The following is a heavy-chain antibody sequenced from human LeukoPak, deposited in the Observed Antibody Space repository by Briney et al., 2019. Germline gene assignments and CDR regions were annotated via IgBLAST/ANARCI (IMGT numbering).Heavy chain of an antibody. CDR3: AKHIVVVTAGAFDI. J-gene: IGHJ3*02. CDR1: GFTVSSNY. D-gene: IGHD2-21*02. V-gene: IGHV3-53*01. Sequence: GGSLRLSCAASGFTVSSNYMSWVRQAPGKGLEWVSVIYSGGSTYYADSVKGRFTISRDNSKNTLYLQMNSLRAEDTAVYYCAKHIVVVTAGAFDIWGQGTMVTVSS. CDR2: IYSGGST.